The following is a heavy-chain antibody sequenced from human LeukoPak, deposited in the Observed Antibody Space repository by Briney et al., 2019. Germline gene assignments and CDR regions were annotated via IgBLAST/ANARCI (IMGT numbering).Heavy chain of an antibody. D-gene: IGHD6-6*01. J-gene: IGHJ4*02. V-gene: IGHV4-30-2*01. Sequence: PSQTLSLTYTASGGSISSGGYYWSWIRQPPGKGLEWIGYIYHSGSTYYNPSLKSRVTISVDRSKNQFSLKLSSVTAADTAVYYCARDRGSSSPLIDYWGQGTLVTVSS. CDR1: GGSISSGGYY. CDR2: IYHSGST. CDR3: ARDRGSSSPLIDY.